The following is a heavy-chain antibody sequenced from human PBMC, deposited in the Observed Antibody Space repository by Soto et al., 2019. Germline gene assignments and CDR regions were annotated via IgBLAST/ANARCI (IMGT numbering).Heavy chain of an antibody. CDR2: IIPNFDTP. CDR3: AVAMVREILIFESSGMHV. V-gene: IGHV1-69*01. J-gene: IGHJ6*02. Sequence: QVHLVQSGAEVKKPGSSVKVFCKTSGGSFNNYAVSWVRQAPGQGLEWMGGIIPNFDTPNYAQKFQDRVTIIADESTSTVYMELRSLRSNDTAVYFCAVAMVREILIFESSGMHVWGQGTTVIVSS. CDR1: GGSFNNYA. D-gene: IGHD3-10*01.